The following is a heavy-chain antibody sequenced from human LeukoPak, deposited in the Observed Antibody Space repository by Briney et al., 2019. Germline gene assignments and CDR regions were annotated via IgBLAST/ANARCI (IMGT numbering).Heavy chain of an antibody. Sequence: GGSLRLSCAASGFTFSSYGMHWVRQAPGKGLEWVAFIRYDGSNKYYADSVKGRFTISRDNSKNTLYLQMNSLRAEDTAVYYCAKDRRDGSGSYYKDYWGRGTLVTVSS. D-gene: IGHD3-10*01. CDR1: GFTFSSYG. J-gene: IGHJ4*02. V-gene: IGHV3-30*02. CDR2: IRYDGSNK. CDR3: AKDRRDGSGSYYKDY.